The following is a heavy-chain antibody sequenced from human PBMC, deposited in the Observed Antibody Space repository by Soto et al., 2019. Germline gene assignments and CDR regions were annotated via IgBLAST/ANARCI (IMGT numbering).Heavy chain of an antibody. Sequence: GASVKVACKASGGTFSNYAISWVRKATEQGREWMGGINPIFGTENYAQKSQGRVTITANEATSTAYMELSSLRSEDTAVYYCARVKAEAGTSLLYYFYGMDDWGQGIT. CDR3: ARVKAEAGTSLLYYFYGMDD. J-gene: IGHJ6*02. CDR1: GGTFSNYA. D-gene: IGHD6-13*01. V-gene: IGHV1-69*13. CDR2: INPIFGTE.